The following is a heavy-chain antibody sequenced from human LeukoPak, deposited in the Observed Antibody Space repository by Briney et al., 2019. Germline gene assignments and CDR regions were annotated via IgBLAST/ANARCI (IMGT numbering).Heavy chain of an antibody. CDR3: ARSPIQLELGDYYYMDV. V-gene: IGHV5-51*01. CDR2: IYPGDSDT. J-gene: IGHJ6*03. D-gene: IGHD1-7*01. CDR1: GYSFTSYW. Sequence: GESLKISCKGSGYSFTSYWIGWVRQMPGKGLEWMGIIYPGDSDTRYSPSFQGQVTISADKSISTAYLQWSSLKASDTAMYYCARSPIQLELGDYYYMDVWGKGTTVTVSS.